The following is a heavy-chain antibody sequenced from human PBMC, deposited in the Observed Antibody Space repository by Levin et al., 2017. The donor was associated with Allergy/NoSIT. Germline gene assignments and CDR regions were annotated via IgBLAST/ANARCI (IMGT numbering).Heavy chain of an antibody. CDR2: LLLPSSFLTP. J-gene: IGHJ4*02. V-gene: IGHV3-49*03. CDR3: TRDLGQPRNY. D-gene: IGHD2-2*01. CDR1: GFTFGDYA. Sequence: SCTASGFTFGDYAMSWFRQAPGPFLSFFFFLLLPSSFLTPASAASVKGRFTISRDDSKSIAYLQMNSLKTEDTAVYYCTRDLGQPRNYWGQGTLVTVSS.